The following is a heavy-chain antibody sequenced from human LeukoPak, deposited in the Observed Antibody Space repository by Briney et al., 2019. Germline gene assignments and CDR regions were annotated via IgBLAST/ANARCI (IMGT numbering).Heavy chain of an antibody. V-gene: IGHV1-2*06. CDR1: GYTFTGYY. CDR2: INPNGGGT. J-gene: IGHJ6*02. CDR3: ARDSSSGWYGFYYYGMDV. D-gene: IGHD6-19*01. Sequence: ASVKVSCKASGYTFTGYYMHWVRQAPGQGLEWMGRINPNGGGTNYAQKFQGRVTMTRDTSISTAYMELSRLRSDDTAVYYCARDSSSGWYGFYYYGMDVWGQGTTVTVSS.